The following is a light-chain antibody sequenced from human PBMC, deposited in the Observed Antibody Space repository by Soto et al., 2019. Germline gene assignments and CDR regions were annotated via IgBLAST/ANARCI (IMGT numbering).Light chain of an antibody. CDR1: DSNIGRHS. V-gene: IGLV1-44*01. CDR2: SNN. CDR3: AAWDDSLNGYV. J-gene: IGLJ1*01. Sequence: QSVLTQPPSASGTPGQRVTISCSGSDSNIGRHSVNWYQQLPGTAPKVLIYSNNQRPSGVPGRFSGSKSGTSASLAISGLQSEDEAEYYCAAWDDSLNGYVFGTGTKLTVL.